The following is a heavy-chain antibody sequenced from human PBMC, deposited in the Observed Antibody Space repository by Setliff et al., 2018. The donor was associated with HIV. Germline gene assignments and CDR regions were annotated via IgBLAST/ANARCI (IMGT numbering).Heavy chain of an antibody. CDR2: IKQDGSDK. J-gene: IGHJ6*02. D-gene: IGHD3-10*01. V-gene: IGHV3-7*01. CDR3: ARGYYGSDLQNAMDV. CDR1: GFTFGNFW. Sequence: PGGSLRLSCGASGFTFGNFWMNWVRRPPGKGLEWVANIKQDGSDKYYVDSVRGRFTISRDNAKNTLYLQMDSLRGEDTAVYYCARGYYGSDLQNAMDVWGQGTTVTVSS.